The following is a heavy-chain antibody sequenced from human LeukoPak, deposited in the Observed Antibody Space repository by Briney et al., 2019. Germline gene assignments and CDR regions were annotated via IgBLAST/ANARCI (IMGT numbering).Heavy chain of an antibody. CDR3: ARKVRGVNGFPYYYYYYMDV. J-gene: IGHJ6*03. D-gene: IGHD3-10*01. Sequence: SETLSLTCTVSGGSLSSSSTSYWGWIRQPPGKGLEWIGEINHSGSTNYNPSLKSRVTISIDTSKNQFSLKLSSVTAADTAVYYCARKVRGVNGFPYYYYYYMDVWGKGTRSPSP. CDR1: GGSLSSSSTSY. V-gene: IGHV4-39*07. CDR2: INHSGST.